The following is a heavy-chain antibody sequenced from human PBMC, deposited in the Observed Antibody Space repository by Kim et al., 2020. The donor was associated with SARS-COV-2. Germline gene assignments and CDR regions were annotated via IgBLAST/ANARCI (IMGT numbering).Heavy chain of an antibody. V-gene: IGHV3-21*01. J-gene: IGHJ5*02. D-gene: IGHD6-13*01. CDR2: ISSSSYI. Sequence: GGSLRLSCAASGFTFSSYSMNWVRQAPGKGLEWVSSISSSSYIYYADSVKGRFTISRDNAKNSLYLQMNSLRAEDTAVYYCARGGIAAAGTRNWFDPWGQGTLVTVSS. CDR1: GFTFSSYS. CDR3: ARGGIAAAGTRNWFDP.